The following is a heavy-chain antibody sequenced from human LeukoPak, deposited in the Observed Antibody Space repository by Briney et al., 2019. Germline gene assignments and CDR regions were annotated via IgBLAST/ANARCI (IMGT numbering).Heavy chain of an antibody. J-gene: IGHJ6*03. V-gene: IGHV4-38-2*02. Sequence: PSETLSLTCTVSGYSISSNYYWGWIRQPPGKGLEWIGSIYHSGSTYYNPSLKSRVTISVDTSKNQFSLKVRSVTAADTAVYYCASLRYLDWVTVYYYMDVWGKGTTVTISS. D-gene: IGHD3-9*01. CDR3: ASLRYLDWVTVYYYMDV. CDR1: GYSISSNYY. CDR2: IYHSGST.